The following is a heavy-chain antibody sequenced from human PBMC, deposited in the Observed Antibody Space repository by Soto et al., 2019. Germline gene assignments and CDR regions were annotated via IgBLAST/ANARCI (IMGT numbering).Heavy chain of an antibody. Sequence: PGGSLRLSCAASGFTFSSYGMHWVRQAPGKGLEWVAVIWYDGSNKYYADSVKGRFTISRDNSKNTLYLQMNSLRAEDTAVYYCARGAQYYDILTGYYSGWGQGTLVTVSS. CDR1: GFTFSSYG. J-gene: IGHJ4*02. CDR3: ARGAQYYDILTGYYSG. D-gene: IGHD3-9*01. CDR2: IWYDGSNK. V-gene: IGHV3-33*01.